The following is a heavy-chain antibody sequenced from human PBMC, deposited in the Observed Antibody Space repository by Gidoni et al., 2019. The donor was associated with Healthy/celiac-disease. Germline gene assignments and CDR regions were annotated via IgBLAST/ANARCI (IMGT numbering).Heavy chain of an antibody. Sequence: QVQLVESGGGVVQPGRSLRLSCAASGFTFSSYGMHWVRQAPGKGLEWVAVTWYDGSNKYYADSVKGRFTISRDNSKNTLYLQMNSLRAEDTAVYYCARGKDTSSIAARLVDYWGQGTLVTVSS. D-gene: IGHD6-6*01. CDR1: GFTFSSYG. V-gene: IGHV3-33*01. J-gene: IGHJ4*02. CDR3: ARGKDTSSIAARLVDY. CDR2: TWYDGSNK.